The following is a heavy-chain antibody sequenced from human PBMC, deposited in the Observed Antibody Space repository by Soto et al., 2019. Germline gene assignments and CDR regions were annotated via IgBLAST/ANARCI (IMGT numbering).Heavy chain of an antibody. V-gene: IGHV3-48*01. CDR1: GFILSDCA. CDR2: ISSSSSVI. CDR3: ARDLIWGSNCYYYMDV. J-gene: IGHJ6*03. Sequence: EVQLVESGGGLVQPGGSLRLSCATSGFILSDCAMNWVRQAPGKGLEWVSYISSSSSVIDYADSVKGRFTVSRDNARNSLYLQMNSLRAEYKAVYYCARDLIWGSNCYYYMDVWGKGTTVTVSS. D-gene: IGHD3-16*01.